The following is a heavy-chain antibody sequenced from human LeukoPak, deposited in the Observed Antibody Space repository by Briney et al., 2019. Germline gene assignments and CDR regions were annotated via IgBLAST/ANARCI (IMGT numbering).Heavy chain of an antibody. CDR2: IYYSGST. V-gene: IGHV4-39*01. CDR3: VNSSPGGGWLVSGNFDY. D-gene: IGHD6-19*01. J-gene: IGHJ4*02. CDR1: GGSISSNNYY. Sequence: PSETLSLTCTVSGGSISSNNYYWGWIRQPPGKGLEWIGRIYYSGSTYYNPSLKSRVTISVDTSKNQFSLKLSSVTAADTAVYYCVNSSPGGGWLVSGNFDYWGQGTLVTVSS.